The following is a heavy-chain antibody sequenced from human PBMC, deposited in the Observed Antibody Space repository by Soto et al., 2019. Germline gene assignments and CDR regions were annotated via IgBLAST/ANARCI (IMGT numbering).Heavy chain of an antibody. CDR2: IYYNGST. J-gene: IGHJ6*02. V-gene: IGHV4-30-4*01. D-gene: IGHD5-18*01. CDR1: GGSISSGDYY. CDR3: ARAARIHIWLEGMDV. Sequence: QVQLQESGPGLVKPSQTLSLTCTVSGGSISSGDYYWSWIRQPPGKGLVWIGYIYYNGSTYYTPAHTSRVPTTVDTSKHQYSLMLSDGTAADTAVYYCARAARIHIWLEGMDVWGQGTTVTVSS.